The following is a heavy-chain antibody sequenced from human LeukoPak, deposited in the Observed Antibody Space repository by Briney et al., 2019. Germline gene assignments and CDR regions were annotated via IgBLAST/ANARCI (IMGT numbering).Heavy chain of an antibody. CDR1: GFTFSSYS. CDR2: ISSSSSYI. D-gene: IGHD2-2*01. Sequence: PGGSLRLSCAASGFTFSSYSMNWVRQAPGKGLEWVSSISSSSSYIYYADSVKGRFTISRDNAKNSLYLQMNSLRAEDTAVYYCARDQAAIVGAFDIWGQGTMVTVSS. CDR3: ARDQAAIVGAFDI. J-gene: IGHJ3*02. V-gene: IGHV3-21*01.